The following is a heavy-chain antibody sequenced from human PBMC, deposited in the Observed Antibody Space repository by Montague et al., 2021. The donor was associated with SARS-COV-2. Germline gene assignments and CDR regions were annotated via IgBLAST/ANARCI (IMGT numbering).Heavy chain of an antibody. CDR3: VRFGFCGSTSYNSCMCGYFDS. Sequence: TLSLTCAVSGGSISGSLYYWGWIRQHPGRGLEWNGYIYQTGSTDYDPSLKSRLTISLDASQSDFSLHPSSVTAADMAVYYCVRFGFCGSTSYNSCMCGYFDSWGQGILVTVSS. CDR1: GGSISGSLYY. V-gene: IGHV4-31*11. D-gene: IGHD2-2*01. CDR2: IYQTGST. J-gene: IGHJ4*02.